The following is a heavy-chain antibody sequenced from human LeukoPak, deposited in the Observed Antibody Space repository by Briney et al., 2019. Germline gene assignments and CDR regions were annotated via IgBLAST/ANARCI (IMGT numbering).Heavy chain of an antibody. CDR2: IYYSGSA. V-gene: IGHV4-39*01. CDR3: ARQGSGTSYYYYTFPY. D-gene: IGHD1-26*01. J-gene: IGHJ4*02. Sequence: SETLSLTCSVSGGSISSSSYHWGWIRQSPGKGLEWIGSIYYSGSAYYNPSLKSRLTISVDTSKNQFSLKLNSVTAADTAVYYCARQGSGTSYYYYTFPYWGQGTLVTVSS. CDR1: GGSISSSSYH.